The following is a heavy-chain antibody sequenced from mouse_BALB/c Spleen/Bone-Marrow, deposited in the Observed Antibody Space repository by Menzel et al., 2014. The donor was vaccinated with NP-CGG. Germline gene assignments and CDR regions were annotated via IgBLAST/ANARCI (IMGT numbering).Heavy chain of an antibody. CDR2: INPSSGYT. Sequence: VKLMESAAELARPGASVKMSCKASGYTFTSYTVHWVKQRPGQGLEWIGYINPSSGYTEYNQKFKDKTTLTADKSSSKAYMQLSSLTSEDSAVYFCARYWFAYWGQGTLVPVSA. J-gene: IGHJ3*01. V-gene: IGHV1-4*02. CDR1: GYTFTSYT. CDR3: ARYWFAY.